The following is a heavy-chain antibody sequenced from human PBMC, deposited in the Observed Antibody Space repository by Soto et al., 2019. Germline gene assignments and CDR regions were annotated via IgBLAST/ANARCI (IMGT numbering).Heavy chain of an antibody. D-gene: IGHD3-16*02. Sequence: DVQMLESGGGLVQPGGSLRLSCAASGFPFSTYAMTWVRQAPGKGLEWVSGISGNTGHAYYADSVKDRFTISRDNSKNTLYLQRASLRAEDTAVYYCARVPTQYIWGSYLRYYDYWGQGTLVTVSS. CDR3: ARVPTQYIWGSYLRYYDY. CDR2: ISGNTGHA. V-gene: IGHV3-23*01. CDR1: GFPFSTYA. J-gene: IGHJ4*02.